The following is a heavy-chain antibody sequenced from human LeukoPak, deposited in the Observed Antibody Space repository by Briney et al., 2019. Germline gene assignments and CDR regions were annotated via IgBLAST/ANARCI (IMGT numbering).Heavy chain of an antibody. CDR2: IYPADSDT. Sequence: GESLKISCEGSGYSFASYWVGWVRQMPGKGLEWGGIIYPADSDTRYSPSFQGQVTISVDKSITTASLQWSRLKASDTAMYYCARREYGPEDAFVIWGQGTMVTVSS. D-gene: IGHD2-2*01. CDR1: GYSFASYW. CDR3: ARREYGPEDAFVI. J-gene: IGHJ3*02. V-gene: IGHV5-51*01.